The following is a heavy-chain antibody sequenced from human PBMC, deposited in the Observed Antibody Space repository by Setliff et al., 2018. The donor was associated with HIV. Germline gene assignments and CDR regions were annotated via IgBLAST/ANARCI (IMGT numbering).Heavy chain of an antibody. V-gene: IGHV4-39*01. J-gene: IGHJ4*02. CDR3: ARLSGGMVPNS. CDR2: IYYNGNA. Sequence: PSETLSLTCSVSGGSIDNNKYYWTWIRQAPGKGLEWVGYIYYNGNAYYNPSLKSRVTISVDRSKNQFSLKLNSVTAADTAVYYCARLSGGMVPNSWGQGTLVTVSS. D-gene: IGHD3-10*01. CDR1: GGSIDNNKYY.